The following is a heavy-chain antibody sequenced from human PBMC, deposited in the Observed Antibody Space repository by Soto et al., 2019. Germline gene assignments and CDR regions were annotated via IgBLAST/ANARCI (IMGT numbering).Heavy chain of an antibody. CDR3: ARTNSVAAAGTGDAFDI. CDR2: VSGDGSST. CDR1: GFTFSSSW. J-gene: IGHJ3*02. D-gene: IGHD6-13*01. V-gene: IGHV3-74*01. Sequence: GGSLRLSCAASGFTFSSSWMHWVRQAPGKGLVWVSRVSGDGSSTSYADSVKGRFTISRDNAKNTLYLQMNSLRAEDTAVYYCARTNSVAAAGTGDAFDIWGQGTMVTVSS.